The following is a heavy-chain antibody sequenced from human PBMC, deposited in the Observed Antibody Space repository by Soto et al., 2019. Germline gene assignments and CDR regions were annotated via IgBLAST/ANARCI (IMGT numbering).Heavy chain of an antibody. D-gene: IGHD4-4*01. CDR1: GDSLISAHNY. V-gene: IGHV4-31*03. J-gene: IGHJ5*02. Sequence: QVKLQESGPRLVKPSQTLSLTCTVSGDSLISAHNYWAWLRHLPGKGLEWLGYIYYTGGTYFNPSLRSRLSMSVDTSTNQFSLNLSSVTVADMAVYYCAREGHLREQYNWCDLWGQGTLVTVSS. CDR2: IYYTGGT. CDR3: AREGHLREQYNWCDL.